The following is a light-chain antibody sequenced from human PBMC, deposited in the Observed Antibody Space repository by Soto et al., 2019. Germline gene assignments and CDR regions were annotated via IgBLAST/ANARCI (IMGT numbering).Light chain of an antibody. V-gene: IGKV3-20*01. Sequence: EIVLTQSPGTLSLSPGERATLSCRATRSVNSDYLAWYQQRPGQAPRLLMHGASSRATGIPDRFSGSGSGADFTLTISRLEPEDFAVYYCYHYAYSQFAFGPGTKVDIK. CDR3: YHYAYSQFA. CDR2: GAS. CDR1: RSVNSDY. J-gene: IGKJ3*01.